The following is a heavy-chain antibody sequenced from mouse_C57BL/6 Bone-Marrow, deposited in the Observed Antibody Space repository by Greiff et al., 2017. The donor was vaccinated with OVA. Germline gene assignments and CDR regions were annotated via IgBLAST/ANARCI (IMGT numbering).Heavy chain of an antibody. V-gene: IGHV1-81*01. Sequence: QVQLQQSGAELARPGASVKLSCKASGYTFTSYGISWVKQRTGQGLEWIGEIYPRSGNTYYNEKFKGKATLTADKSSSTAYMALRSLTSEDAAGYVCARSDYDPFDYWGQGTTLTVSS. CDR2: IYPRSGNT. D-gene: IGHD2-4*01. CDR1: GYTFTSYG. J-gene: IGHJ2*01. CDR3: ARSDYDPFDY.